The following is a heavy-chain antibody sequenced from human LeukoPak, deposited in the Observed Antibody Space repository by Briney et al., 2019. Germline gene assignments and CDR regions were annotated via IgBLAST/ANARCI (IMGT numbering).Heavy chain of an antibody. Sequence: PGGSLRLSCAVSGFTFSSYWMHWVRQAPGKGLVWVSRINTDGSSTTYADSVKGRFTVSRDNAKNTLYLQMNSLRAEDTAVYYCAIGSLFDHWGQGTLVTVSS. CDR1: GFTFSSYW. J-gene: IGHJ4*02. CDR2: INTDGSST. D-gene: IGHD1-14*01. CDR3: AIGSLFDH. V-gene: IGHV3-74*01.